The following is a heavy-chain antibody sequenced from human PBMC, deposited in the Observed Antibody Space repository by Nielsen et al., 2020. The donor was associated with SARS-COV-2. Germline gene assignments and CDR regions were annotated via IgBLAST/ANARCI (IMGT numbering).Heavy chain of an antibody. D-gene: IGHD3-16*01. Sequence: GESLKISCAASGFTLSNYNMHWVRQGPGKGLEWVSSVTIGGAYIYYADSMKGRLTISRDDAKNSLYLQMNSLRSDDTAVYFCARFSDYESLQYGLDVWGQGTTVTVSS. CDR3: ARFSDYESLQYGLDV. CDR1: GFTLSNYN. V-gene: IGHV3-21*04. J-gene: IGHJ6*02. CDR2: VTIGGAYI.